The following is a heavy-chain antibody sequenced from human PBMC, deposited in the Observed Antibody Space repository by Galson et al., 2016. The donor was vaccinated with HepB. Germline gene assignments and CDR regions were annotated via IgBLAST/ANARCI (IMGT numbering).Heavy chain of an antibody. D-gene: IGHD4/OR15-4a*01. J-gene: IGHJ4*02. CDR3: ARDDYSGGRGSPDS. CDR1: GFFFSGRA. Sequence: SLRLSCAASGFFFSGRAMSWVRQAPGKGLEWVSGINRYGATTGYEASGKGRFTISRDNSNNTLYLQLNSLTTEDTAVYYCARDDYSGGRGSPDSWGQGTLVTVSS. V-gene: IGHV3-23*01. CDR2: INRYGATT.